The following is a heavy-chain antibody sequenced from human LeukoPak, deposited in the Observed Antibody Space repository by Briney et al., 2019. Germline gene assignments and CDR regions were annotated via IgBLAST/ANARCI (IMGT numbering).Heavy chain of an antibody. Sequence: GAPVKVSCRASGYTFSDYYIHWMRQAPGQGLQWMGWIDPYRGATNYARKFQGRVTMTRDTSISTAYVELSRLTSVDTAMYYCARGPNTGAFDYWGQGTPVTVSS. CDR1: GYTFSDYY. V-gene: IGHV1-2*02. J-gene: IGHJ4*02. D-gene: IGHD3-10*01. CDR3: ARGPNTGAFDY. CDR2: IDPYRGAT.